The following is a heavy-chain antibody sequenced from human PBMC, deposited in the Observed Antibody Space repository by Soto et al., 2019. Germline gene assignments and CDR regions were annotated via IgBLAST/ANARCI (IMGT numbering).Heavy chain of an antibody. CDR3: ARQGGYCSGGSCYTYYGMDV. CDR2: IHPGDSDT. D-gene: IGHD2-15*01. CDR1: GYSFTSYW. J-gene: IGHJ6*02. V-gene: IGHV5-51*01. Sequence: GESLKISCKGSGYSFTSYWIGWVRQMPGKGLEWMGIIHPGDSDTRYSPSFQGQVTISADKSISTAYLQWSSLKASDTAMYYCARQGGYCSGGSCYTYYGMDVWGQGTTVTVSS.